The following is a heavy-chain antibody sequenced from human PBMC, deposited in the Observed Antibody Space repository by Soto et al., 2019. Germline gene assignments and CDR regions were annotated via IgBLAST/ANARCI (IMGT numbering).Heavy chain of an antibody. J-gene: IGHJ5*02. CDR2: ISYDGSNK. CDR1: GFTFSSYA. CDR3: ARESPIAAAGSWFDP. D-gene: IGHD6-13*01. V-gene: IGHV3-30-3*01. Sequence: QVQLVESGGGVVQPGRSLRLSCAASGFTFSSYAMHWVRQAPGKGLEWVAVISYDGSNKYYADSVKGRFTISRDNSKNTLYLQMNSLRAEDTAVYYCARESPIAAAGSWFDPWGQGTLVTVSS.